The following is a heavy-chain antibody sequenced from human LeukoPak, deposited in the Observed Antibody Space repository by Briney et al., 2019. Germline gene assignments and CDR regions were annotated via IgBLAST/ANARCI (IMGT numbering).Heavy chain of an antibody. CDR3: ARGPRSGEHGYWYFDL. V-gene: IGHV4-59*08. D-gene: IGHD4-17*01. Sequence: PSETLSLTCTVSGGSISSYYWSWIRQPPGKGLEWIGYIYYSGSTNYNPSLKSRVTISVDTSKNQFSLKLSSVTAADTAVYYCARGPRSGEHGYWYFDLWGRGTLVTVSS. J-gene: IGHJ2*01. CDR1: GGSISSYY. CDR2: IYYSGST.